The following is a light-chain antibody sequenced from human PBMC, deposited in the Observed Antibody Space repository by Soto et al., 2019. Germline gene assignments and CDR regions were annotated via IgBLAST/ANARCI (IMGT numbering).Light chain of an antibody. CDR2: RDS. CDR3: QVWDSGSVV. Sequence: SYELNQPLSVSVALGQTARITCGGNNIGRKNVHWYQVNLGQAPVLVIYRDSNRPSGIPERFSGSNSGNTATLAISGAQAGDDADYYCQVWDSGSVVFGGGTKLTVL. V-gene: IGLV3-9*01. J-gene: IGLJ3*02. CDR1: NIGRKN.